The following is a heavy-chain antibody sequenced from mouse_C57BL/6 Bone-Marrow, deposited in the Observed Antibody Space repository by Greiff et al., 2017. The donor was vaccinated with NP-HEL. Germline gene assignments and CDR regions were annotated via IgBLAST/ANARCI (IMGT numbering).Heavy chain of an antibody. CDR3: ARWGRHFDY. J-gene: IGHJ2*01. CDR2: INPYNGGT. Sequence: VQLKESGPVLVKPGASVKMSCKASGYTFTDYYMNWVKQSHGKSLEWIGVINPYNGGTSYNQKFKGKATLTVDKSSSTAYMELNSLTSEDSAVYYCARWGRHFDYWGQGTTLTVSS. CDR1: GYTFTDYY. V-gene: IGHV1-19*01.